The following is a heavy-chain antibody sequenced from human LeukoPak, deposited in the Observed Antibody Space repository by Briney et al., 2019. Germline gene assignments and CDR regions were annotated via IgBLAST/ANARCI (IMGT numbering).Heavy chain of an antibody. Sequence: GGSLRLSCAASGFTFNTYWMSWVRQAPGKGLNWVANIKEDGSEKDYVDSVKGRFTISRDNAKDSVHLQMNSLRAEDTAVYYCARARVGYTRYDAFGIWGQGTMVTVSS. J-gene: IGHJ3*02. V-gene: IGHV3-7*04. CDR3: ARARVGYTRYDAFGI. CDR2: IKEDGSEK. D-gene: IGHD5-18*01. CDR1: GFTFNTYW.